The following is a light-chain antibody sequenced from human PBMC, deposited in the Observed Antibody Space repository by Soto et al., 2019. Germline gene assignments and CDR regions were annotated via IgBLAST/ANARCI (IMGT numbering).Light chain of an antibody. V-gene: IGKV1-39*01. CDR3: QQSYSTPYT. CDR1: QSISSY. Sequence: DIQMTQSPSSLSASVGDRVTITCRASQSISSYLNWYQQKPGKAPKLLIYAASSLQSGVQSRFSGSGSGTDFTLTISSLQPEDFATYYCQQSYSTPYTCGQGTKLDIK. J-gene: IGKJ2*01. CDR2: AAS.